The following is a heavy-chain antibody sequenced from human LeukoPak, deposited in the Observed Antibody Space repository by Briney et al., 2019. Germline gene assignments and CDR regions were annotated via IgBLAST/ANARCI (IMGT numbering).Heavy chain of an antibody. CDR1: GGTFISYA. CDR3: ARAPEPTRDSSGYYSYYFDY. CDR2: IIPIFGTA. Sequence: SVKVSCKASGGTFISYAISWVRQAPGQGLEWMGGIIPIFGTANYAQKFQGRVTITADKYTSTAYMELSSLRSEDTAVYYCARAPEPTRDSSGYYSYYFDYWGQGTLVTVSS. D-gene: IGHD3-22*01. V-gene: IGHV1-69*06. J-gene: IGHJ4*02.